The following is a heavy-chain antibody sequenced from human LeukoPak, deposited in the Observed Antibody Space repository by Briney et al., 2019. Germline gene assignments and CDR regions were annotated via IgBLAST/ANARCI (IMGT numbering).Heavy chain of an antibody. V-gene: IGHV3-23*01. D-gene: IGHD3-10*01. J-gene: IGHJ4*02. CDR3: ARVTGSGSYYFLDY. Sequence: GGSLRLSCAASGFTFSSYAMSWVRQAPGKGLEWVSAISGSGGSTYYADSVKGRFTISRDNSKNTLYLQMNSLRAEDTAVYYCARVTGSGSYYFLDYWGQGTLVTVSS. CDR2: ISGSGGST. CDR1: GFTFSSYA.